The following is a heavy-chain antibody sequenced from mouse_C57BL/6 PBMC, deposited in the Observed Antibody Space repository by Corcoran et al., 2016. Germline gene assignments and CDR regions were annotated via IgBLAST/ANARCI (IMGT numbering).Heavy chain of an antibody. D-gene: IGHD2-1*01. V-gene: IGHV1-76*01. J-gene: IGHJ2*01. Sequence: QVQLKQSGAELVRPGASVKLSCKASGYTFTDYYINWVKQRPGQGLEWIARIYPGSGNTYYNEKFKGKATLTAEKSSSTAYMQLSSLTSEDSAVYFCASSNGNYYFDYWCQGTTLTVSS. CDR2: IYPGSGNT. CDR1: GYTFTDYY. CDR3: ASSNGNYYFDY.